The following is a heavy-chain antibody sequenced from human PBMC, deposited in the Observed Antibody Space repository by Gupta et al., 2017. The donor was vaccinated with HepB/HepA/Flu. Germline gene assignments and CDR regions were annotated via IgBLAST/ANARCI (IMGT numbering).Heavy chain of an antibody. CDR1: GFTFSDHY. D-gene: IGHD3-3*01. J-gene: IGHJ3*02. Sequence: EVQLVESGGGLVQPGGSLRLSCAASGFTFSDHYMDWVRQAPGKGLEWVGRTRNKANSYTTEYAASVKGRFTISRDDSKKSLYPQMNSLKTEDSAVYYCAREARFLDDAFDIWCQGTVGTVS. CDR3: AREARFLDDAFDI. CDR2: TRNKANSYTT. V-gene: IGHV3-72*01.